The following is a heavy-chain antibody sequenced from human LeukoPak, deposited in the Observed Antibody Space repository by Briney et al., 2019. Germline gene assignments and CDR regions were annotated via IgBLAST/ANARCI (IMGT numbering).Heavy chain of an antibody. D-gene: IGHD3-22*01. V-gene: IGHV3-48*02. J-gene: IGHJ1*01. CDR1: GFTFSTYS. CDR3: AKDSDYYHSSGYYYAYFQH. CDR2: ISSSSSTI. Sequence: QPGGSLRLSCAVSGFTFSTYSMNWVRQAPGKGLEWVSYISSSSSTIYYADSVKGRFTISRDNAKNSLYLQMNSLRDEDTAVYYCAKDSDYYHSSGYYYAYFQHWGQGTLVTVSS.